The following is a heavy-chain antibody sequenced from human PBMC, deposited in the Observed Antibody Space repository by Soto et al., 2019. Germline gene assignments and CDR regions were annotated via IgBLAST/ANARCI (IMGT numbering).Heavy chain of an antibody. CDR1: GYIMTTYG. CDR2: ISAYNDHT. CDR3: ARGTYFDY. J-gene: IGHJ4*02. Sequence: QVQLVQSGTEVKKPGASVKVSCKASGYIMTTYGVSWVRQAPGQGLEWVGWISAYNDHTNYAQKFQGRVTMTTDTSPSTAYMELRSLRSDDTAVYYWARGTYFDYWGQGTLVTVSS. V-gene: IGHV1-18*01. D-gene: IGHD1-1*01.